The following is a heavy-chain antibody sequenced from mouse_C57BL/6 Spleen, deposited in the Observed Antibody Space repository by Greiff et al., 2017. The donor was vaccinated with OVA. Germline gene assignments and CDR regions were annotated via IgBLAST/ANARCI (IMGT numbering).Heavy chain of an antibody. CDR3: TRRDYGSSYAAY. CDR2: ISSGGDYI. CDR1: GFTFSSYA. J-gene: IGHJ3*01. D-gene: IGHD1-1*01. V-gene: IGHV5S21*01. Sequence: EVQLVESGEGLVKPGGSLKLSCAASGFTFSSYAMSWVRQTPEKRLEWVAYISSGGDYIYYADTVKGRFTISRDNARNTLYLQMSSLKSEDTAMYYCTRRDYGSSYAAYWGQGTLVTVSA.